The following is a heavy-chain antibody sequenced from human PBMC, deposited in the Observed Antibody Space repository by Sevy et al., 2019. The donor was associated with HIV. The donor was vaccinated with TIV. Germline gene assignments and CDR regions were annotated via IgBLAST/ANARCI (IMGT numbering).Heavy chain of an antibody. V-gene: IGHV3-73*01. CDR2: IRSKGNSYAT. D-gene: IGHD6-13*01. CDR3: TRGGARDSSSWYEYFDY. J-gene: IGHJ4*02. CDR1: GFTFSGSA. Sequence: GGSLRLSCAASGFTFSGSAMQWVRQASGKGLEWVGRIRSKGNSYATAYAASVKGRFTIFRDDSKNTVYLQMNSLKTEETAVYYCTRGGARDSSSWYEYFDYWGQGTLVTVSS.